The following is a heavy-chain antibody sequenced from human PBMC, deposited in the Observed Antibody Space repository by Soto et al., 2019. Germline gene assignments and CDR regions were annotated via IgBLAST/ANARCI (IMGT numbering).Heavy chain of an antibody. CDR1: GFTFSTYG. D-gene: IGHD3-22*01. V-gene: IGHV3-30*18. CDR2: TSYDGSKT. J-gene: IGHJ5*02. Sequence: GGSLRLSCAASGFTFSTYGMHWVRQAPGKGLEWVAFTSYDGSKTYYADSVKGRFTISRDNSKNTLYLQMSSLRAEDTAVYYCVKDTYYDASVFSSWGQGTLVTVSS. CDR3: VKDTYYDASVFSS.